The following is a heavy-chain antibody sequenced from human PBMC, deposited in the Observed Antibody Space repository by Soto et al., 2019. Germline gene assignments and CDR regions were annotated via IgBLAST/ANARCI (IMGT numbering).Heavy chain of an antibody. CDR1: GFTFSSYG. D-gene: IGHD2-2*01. Sequence: QVQLVESGGGVVQPGRSLRLSCAASGFTFSSYGMHWVRQAPGKGLERVAVISYDGSNKYYADSVKGRFTISRDNSKNTLYLQMNSLRAEDTAVYYCAKDLHCSSTSCYGYYYYGMDVWGQGTTVTVSS. V-gene: IGHV3-30*18. J-gene: IGHJ6*02. CDR3: AKDLHCSSTSCYGYYYYGMDV. CDR2: ISYDGSNK.